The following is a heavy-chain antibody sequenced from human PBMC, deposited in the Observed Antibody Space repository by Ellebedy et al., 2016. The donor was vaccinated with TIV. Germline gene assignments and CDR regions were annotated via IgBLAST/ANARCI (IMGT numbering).Heavy chain of an antibody. CDR2: IWSDGGTK. J-gene: IGHJ5*02. V-gene: IGHV3-33*06. D-gene: IGHD3-16*02. Sequence: PGGSLRLSCAASGYTFASHGMHWVRQAPGKGLEWVAVIWSDGGTKYYADSVKGRFAVSRDDSKNTVYLQMNSLRAEDTGVYHCAKDSSRYCSTYACRSWRFDPWGQGTLVTVSS. CDR1: GYTFASHG. CDR3: AKDSSRYCSTYACRSWRFDP.